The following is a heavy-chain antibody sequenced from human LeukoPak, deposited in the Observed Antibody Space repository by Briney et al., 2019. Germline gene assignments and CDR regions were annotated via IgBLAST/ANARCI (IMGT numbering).Heavy chain of an antibody. CDR1: GYSISSGYY. Sequence: PSETLSLTCAVSGYSISSGYYWGWIRQPPGKGLEWIGSIYNSGSTYYNPSLKSRVTISVDTSKNQFSLKLSSVTAADTAVYYCARSPLRYSNYFDYWGQGTLVTVSS. J-gene: IGHJ4*02. CDR2: IYNSGST. V-gene: IGHV4-38-2*01. D-gene: IGHD3-9*01. CDR3: ARSPLRYSNYFDY.